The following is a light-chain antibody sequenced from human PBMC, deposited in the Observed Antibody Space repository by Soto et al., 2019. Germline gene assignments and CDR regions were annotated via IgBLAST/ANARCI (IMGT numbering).Light chain of an antibody. Sequence: DVVMTQSPLSLPVSLGQPASISCRSSQSLVYSDGNTYLTWFQQRPGQSPRRLIYKVSNRDSGVPYRFSGSGSGTDFTLKISRVEAEDVGVYYCMQGTHPFTFGPGTKVDIK. CDR2: KVS. CDR3: MQGTHPFT. J-gene: IGKJ3*01. CDR1: QSLVYSDGNTY. V-gene: IGKV2-30*01.